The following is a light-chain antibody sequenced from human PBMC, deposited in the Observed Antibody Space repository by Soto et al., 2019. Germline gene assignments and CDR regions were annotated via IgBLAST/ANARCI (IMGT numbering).Light chain of an antibody. CDR2: DAS. CDR1: ESIGAW. CDR3: QQYNNYPYT. Sequence: DIQMTQSPFTLSASVGDRVTITCRASESIGAWLAWYQQKPGKAPKLLIYDASSLESGVPSRFSGSASGTQFTLIISSLQPDDFATYFCQQYNNYPYTFGQGTKLEFK. J-gene: IGKJ2*01. V-gene: IGKV1-5*01.